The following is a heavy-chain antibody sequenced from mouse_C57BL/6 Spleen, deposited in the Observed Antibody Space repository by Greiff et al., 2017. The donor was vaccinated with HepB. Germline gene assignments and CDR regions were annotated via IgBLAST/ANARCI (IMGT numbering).Heavy chain of an antibody. V-gene: IGHV1-77*01. CDR3: ARFPLYYSNLIYYYAMDY. J-gene: IGHJ4*01. CDR1: GYTFTDYY. CDR2: IGPGSGST. Sequence: QVQLQQSGAELVKPGASVKISCKASGYTFTDYYINWVKQRPGQGLEWIGKIGPGSGSTYYNEKFKGKATLTADKSSSTAYMQLSSLTSADSAVYFCARFPLYYSNLIYYYAMDYWGQGTSVTVSS. D-gene: IGHD2-5*01.